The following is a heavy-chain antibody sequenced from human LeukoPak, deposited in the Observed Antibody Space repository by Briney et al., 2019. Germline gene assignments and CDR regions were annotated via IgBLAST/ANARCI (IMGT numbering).Heavy chain of an antibody. V-gene: IGHV3-30*02. Sequence: GGSLRLSCAASGFTFGAYGMHWVRQAPGKGLEWVSFIRSDGSIKYYADSVKGRCTTSRDNSKNTVYLQMNSLRVEDTAVYYCAREGGTVEIGEFDYWGQGTLVTVSS. CDR1: GFTFGAYG. J-gene: IGHJ4*02. CDR2: IRSDGSIK. D-gene: IGHD1-7*01. CDR3: AREGGTVEIGEFDY.